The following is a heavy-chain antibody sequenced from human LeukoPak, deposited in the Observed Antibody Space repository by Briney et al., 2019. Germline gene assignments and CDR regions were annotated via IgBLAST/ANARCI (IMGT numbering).Heavy chain of an antibody. CDR3: AKSSSHDYVWGSYRYSADFDY. D-gene: IGHD3-16*02. CDR2: ISGSGGST. V-gene: IGHV3-23*01. J-gene: IGHJ4*02. CDR1: GFTFSSYA. Sequence: PGGSLRLSCAASGFTFSSYAMSWVRQAPGKGLEWVSAISGSGGSTYYADSVKGRFTISRDNSKNTLYLQMNSLRAEDTAVYYCAKSSSHDYVWGSYRYSADFDYWGQGTLVTVSS.